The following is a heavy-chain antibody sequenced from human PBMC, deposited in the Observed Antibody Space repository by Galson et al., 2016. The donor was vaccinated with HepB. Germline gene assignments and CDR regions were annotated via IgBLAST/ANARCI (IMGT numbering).Heavy chain of an antibody. J-gene: IGHJ4*02. V-gene: IGHV3-23*01. Sequence: SLRLSCAASGFTFNSYAMNWVRQAPGKGLEWISLINDNGHATYYADPVKGRFSIARDNSKNTLYLQMNSLRADDTAVYYCAKCPPGTRGSLDSWGQGTLVT. CDR2: INDNGHAT. CDR3: AKCPPGTRGSLDS. D-gene: IGHD1-14*01. CDR1: GFTFNSYA.